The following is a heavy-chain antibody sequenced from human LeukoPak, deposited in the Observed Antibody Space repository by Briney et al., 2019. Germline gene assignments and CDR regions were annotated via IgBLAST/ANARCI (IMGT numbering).Heavy chain of an antibody. J-gene: IGHJ4*02. CDR3: AKISDSRSSSDY. CDR1: GFTFSSYG. CDR2: IGNSGST. D-gene: IGHD6-6*01. V-gene: IGHV3-23*01. Sequence: GGSLRLSCAASGFTFSSYGMNWVRQAPGKGLEWVSGIGNSGSTYYADSVKGWFAISRDNSKNTLYLQMNSLRAEDTAVYYCAKISDSRSSSDYWGQGTLVTVSS.